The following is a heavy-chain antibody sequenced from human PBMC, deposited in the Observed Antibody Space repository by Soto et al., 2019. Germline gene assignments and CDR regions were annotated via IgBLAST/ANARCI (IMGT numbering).Heavy chain of an antibody. J-gene: IGHJ4*02. CDR1: GGSISNNNYY. CDR2: IYYSGST. CDR3: ARRDNWSDSHFDY. V-gene: IGHV4-39*01. Sequence: PSETLSLTCTVSGGSISNNNYYWGWIRQPPGKGLEWIGSIYYSGSTYYNPSLKSRVTISVDTSKNQFSLKLSSVTAADTAVYYCARRDNWSDSHFDYWGQGTLVTVSS. D-gene: IGHD1-1*01.